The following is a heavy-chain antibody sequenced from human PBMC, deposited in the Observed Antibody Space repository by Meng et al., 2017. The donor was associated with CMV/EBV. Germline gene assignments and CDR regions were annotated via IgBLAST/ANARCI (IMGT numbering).Heavy chain of an antibody. J-gene: IGHJ4*02. D-gene: IGHD4-11*01. CDR3: ARAPDPKPTTVTTSEYYFDY. V-gene: IGHV4-39*07. Sequence: GSLRLSCTVSGGSISSSSYYWGWIRQPPGKGLEWIGEINHSGSTNYNPSLKSRVTISVDTSKNQFSLKLSSVTAADTAVYYCARAPDPKPTTVTTSEYYFDYWGQGTLVTVSS. CDR1: GGSISSSSYY. CDR2: INHSGST.